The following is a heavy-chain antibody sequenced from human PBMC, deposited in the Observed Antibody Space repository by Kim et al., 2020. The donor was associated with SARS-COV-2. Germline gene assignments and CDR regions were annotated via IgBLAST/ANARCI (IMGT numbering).Heavy chain of an antibody. D-gene: IGHD3-22*01. CDR1: GFTFTSSA. V-gene: IGHV1-58*01. CDR3: AADRYYYDSSGYYFDY. Sequence: SVKVSCKASGFTFTSSAVQWVRQARGQRLEWIGWIVVGSGNTNYAQKFQERVTITRDMSTSTAYMELSSLRSEDTAVYYCAADRYYYDSSGYYFDYWGQGTLVTVSS. J-gene: IGHJ4*02. CDR2: IVVGSGNT.